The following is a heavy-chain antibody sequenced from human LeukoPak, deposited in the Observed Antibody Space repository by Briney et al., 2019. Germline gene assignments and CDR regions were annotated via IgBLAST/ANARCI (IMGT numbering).Heavy chain of an antibody. D-gene: IGHD7-27*01. V-gene: IGHV4-59*01. CDR2: MHYSGGP. Sequence: FETLSLTCRVSGASISGYYWSWIRQPPGKGLEWIGHMHYSGGPTYNPSLKSRVSISLDTSKKHFSLKLSSVTAADTAVYYCAGTGLFFDYWSQGTLVTVSS. J-gene: IGHJ4*02. CDR3: AGTGLFFDY. CDR1: GASISGYY.